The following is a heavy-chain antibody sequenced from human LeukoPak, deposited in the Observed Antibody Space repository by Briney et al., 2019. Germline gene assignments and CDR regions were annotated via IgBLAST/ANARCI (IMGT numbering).Heavy chain of an antibody. CDR1: GGTFSSYA. J-gene: IGHJ3*02. Sequence: SVKVSCKASGGTFSSYAIRWVRQAPGQGLEWMGGIIPIFGTANYAQKFQGRVTITTDESTSTAYMELSSLRSEDTAVYYCARGNDFWSGYLRSAFDIWGQGTMVTVSS. D-gene: IGHD3-3*01. CDR2: IIPIFGTA. CDR3: ARGNDFWSGYLRSAFDI. V-gene: IGHV1-69*05.